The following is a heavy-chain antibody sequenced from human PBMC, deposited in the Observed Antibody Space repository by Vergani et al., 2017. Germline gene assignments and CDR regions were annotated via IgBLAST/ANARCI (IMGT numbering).Heavy chain of an antibody. CDR1: EFTFSNYA. CDR2: ISGSGVSS. J-gene: IGHJ4*02. D-gene: IGHD3-16*01. V-gene: IGHV3-23*04. Sequence: EVQLVESGGGVVQPGGSLRLTCAASEFTFSNYAMNWVRQAPGKGLEWVSGISGSGVSSYYTDSVKGRFTISRDNSKNMLFLQMNNLGTEDTALFYCAKQYFLWGNYLFDYWGQGTLVTVSS. CDR3: AKQYFLWGNYLFDY.